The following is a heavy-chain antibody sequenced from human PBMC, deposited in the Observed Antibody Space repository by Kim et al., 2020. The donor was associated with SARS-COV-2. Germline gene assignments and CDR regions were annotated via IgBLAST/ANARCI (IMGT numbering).Heavy chain of an antibody. CDR2: FGTA. J-gene: IGHJ4*02. V-gene: IGHV1-69*01. Sequence: FGTANYAQKFQGRVTITADESTSTAYMELSSLRSEDTAVYYCASGYRGGYWGQGTLVTVSS. CDR3: ASGYRGGY. D-gene: IGHD1-1*01.